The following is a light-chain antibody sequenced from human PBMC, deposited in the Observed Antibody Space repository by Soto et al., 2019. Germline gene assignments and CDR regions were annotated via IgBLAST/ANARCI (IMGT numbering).Light chain of an antibody. J-gene: IGLJ3*02. CDR3: ETWDTNTWV. Sequence: QPVLTQSSSASASLGSSVKLTCTLSSGHSSYIIAWHQQQPGKAPRYLMKLEASGGYDKGSGVPDRFSGSSSGADRYLTISNLQFEDEADYFCETWDTNTWVFSGGTKLTVL. CDR1: SGHSSYI. CDR2: LEASGGY. V-gene: IGLV4-60*02.